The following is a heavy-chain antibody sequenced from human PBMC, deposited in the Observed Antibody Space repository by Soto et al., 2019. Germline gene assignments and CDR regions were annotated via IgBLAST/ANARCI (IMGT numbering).Heavy chain of an antibody. CDR3: ASYYCSSTSCYWGYCDS. D-gene: IGHD2-2*01. V-gene: IGHV1-18*01. Sequence: QAQLVQSGAEVKTPGASVKVSCKASGYTFTNYGISWVRQAPGQGLVWMWWISGYNGNTDYAQKLQERVTMTTDPSTSTAYMELRSLRSDDTAVYYCASYYCSSTSCYWGYCDSWGQGTLVTVYS. CDR2: ISGYNGNT. CDR1: GYTFTNYG. J-gene: IGHJ4*02.